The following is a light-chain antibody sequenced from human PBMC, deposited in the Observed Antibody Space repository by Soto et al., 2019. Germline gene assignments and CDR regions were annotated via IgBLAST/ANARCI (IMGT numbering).Light chain of an antibody. J-gene: IGKJ5*01. Sequence: IQLTQSPSSLSASVGDRVTITCRASQGISSYLAWYQQKPGKAPKLLIYAASTLQSGVPSRFSGSGSGTEFTLTISSLQPDDFATYYCQQYNSYPITFGQGTRLEIK. CDR2: AAS. CDR3: QQYNSYPIT. CDR1: QGISSY. V-gene: IGKV1-9*01.